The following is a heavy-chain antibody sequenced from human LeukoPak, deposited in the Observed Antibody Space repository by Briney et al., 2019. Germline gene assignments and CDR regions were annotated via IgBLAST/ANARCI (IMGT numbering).Heavy chain of an antibody. CDR1: GFTFSDYY. V-gene: IGHV3-11*04. J-gene: IGHJ4*02. Sequence: KSGGSLRLSRAASGFTFSDYYMSWIRQAPGKGLEWVSYISSSGSTIYYADSVKGRFTISRDDAKNTLYLQMNSLRAEDTAVYYCARDPTQWLRYGYFDYWGQGTLVTVSS. CDR3: ARDPTQWLRYGYFDY. CDR2: ISSSGSTI. D-gene: IGHD3-22*01.